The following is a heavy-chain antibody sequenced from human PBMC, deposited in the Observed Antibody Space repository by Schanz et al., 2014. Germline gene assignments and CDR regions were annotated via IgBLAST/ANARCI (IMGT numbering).Heavy chain of an antibody. CDR2: LSGSGGST. CDR3: ARRASCSRIGCPFDS. V-gene: IGHV3-23*04. Sequence: EVQLVESGGGVVQPGRSLRLSCAASGFTFSSYAMSWVRQAPGKGLEWVSALSGSGGSTYYADSVKGRFTISRDNAKNSLYLQMNSLKTEDTAMYYCARRASCSRIGCPFDSWGQGTLVTVSS. J-gene: IGHJ4*02. D-gene: IGHD2-2*01. CDR1: GFTFSSYA.